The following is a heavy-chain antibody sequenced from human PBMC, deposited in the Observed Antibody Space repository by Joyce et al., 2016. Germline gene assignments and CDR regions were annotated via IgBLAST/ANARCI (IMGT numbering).Heavy chain of an antibody. J-gene: IGHJ3*02. V-gene: IGHV5-51*01. CDR3: ARRSEVNMIAVIDDVLDI. D-gene: IGHD2-21*01. Sequence: EVQLVQSGAEVKKPGDSLKISCKGSGYSFTSQWIGWVGQMPGKGLEWMGISYPGDSATRDSPSIQGQVTMSVDKSINTAYLQWRSLKASDTAIYYCARRSEVNMIAVIDDVLDIWGQGTLVTVSS. CDR2: SYPGDSAT. CDR1: GYSFTSQW.